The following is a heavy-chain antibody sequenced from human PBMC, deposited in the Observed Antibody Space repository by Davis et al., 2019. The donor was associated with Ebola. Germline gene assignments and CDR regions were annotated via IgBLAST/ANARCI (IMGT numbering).Heavy chain of an antibody. V-gene: IGHV4-61*08. J-gene: IGHJ3*02. Sequence: SETLSLTCTVSGGSISSGGYYWSWIRQPPGKGLEWIGYIYYSGSTNYNPSLKSRVTISVDTSKNQFSLKLSSVTAADTAVYYCARHSASYYYDSSGYYLLPDAFDIWGQGTMVTVSS. CDR2: IYYSGST. D-gene: IGHD3-22*01. CDR3: ARHSASYYYDSSGYYLLPDAFDI. CDR1: GGSISSGGYY.